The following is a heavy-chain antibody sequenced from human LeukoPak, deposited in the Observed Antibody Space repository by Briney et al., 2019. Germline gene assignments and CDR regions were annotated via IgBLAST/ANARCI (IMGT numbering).Heavy chain of an antibody. J-gene: IGHJ4*02. D-gene: IGHD6-13*01. CDR1: GFTFSSYG. Sequence: PGGSLRLSCAASGFTFSSYGMHWVRQAPGKGLEWVAFIRYDGSNKYYADSVKGRFTISRDNSKNTLYLQMNGLRAEDTAVYYCANWARQQLSPLDYWGQGTLVTVSS. V-gene: IGHV3-30*02. CDR2: IRYDGSNK. CDR3: ANWARQQLSPLDY.